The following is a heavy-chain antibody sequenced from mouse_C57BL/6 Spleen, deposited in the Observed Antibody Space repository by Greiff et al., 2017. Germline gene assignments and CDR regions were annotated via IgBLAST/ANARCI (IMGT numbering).Heavy chain of an antibody. D-gene: IGHD1-1*01. CDR1: GFTFSSYA. V-gene: IGHV5-4*01. CDR2: ISDGGSYT. CDR3: ARDTSSITTVVATRGYYAMDY. J-gene: IGHJ4*01. Sequence: EVNLVESGGGLVKPGGSLKLSCAASGFTFSSYAMSWVRQTPEKRLEWVATISDGGSYTYYPDNVKGRFTISRDNAKNNLYLQMSHLKSEDTAMYYCARDTSSITTVVATRGYYAMDYWGQGTSVTVSS.